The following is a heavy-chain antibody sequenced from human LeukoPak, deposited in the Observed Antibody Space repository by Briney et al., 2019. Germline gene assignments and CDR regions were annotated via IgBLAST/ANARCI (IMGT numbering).Heavy chain of an antibody. CDR1: GYTFTNYG. V-gene: IGHV1-18*01. D-gene: IGHD1-7*01. J-gene: IGHJ5*01. CDR2: IGPYNGNT. CDR3: ARVDAEGNYINWFGS. Sequence: ASVNVSCKASGYTFTNYGISWMRQAPGQGLEWMGWIGPYNGNTNYAQNFQGRVTMTTDTSTSTVYMELRSLRSDDTAMYYCARVDAEGNYINWFGSWGQGTLVTVSS.